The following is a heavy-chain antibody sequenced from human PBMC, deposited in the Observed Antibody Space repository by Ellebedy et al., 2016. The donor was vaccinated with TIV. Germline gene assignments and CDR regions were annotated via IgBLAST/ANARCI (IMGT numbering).Heavy chain of an antibody. CDR1: GFAFDDDW. V-gene: IGHV3-7*03. Sequence: PGGSLRLSCAASGFAFDDDWMTWVRQAPGEGLEWVANIQKHGGEKYYVDSVKGRFTISRDDPKNSLYLEMSSLTDDDTAVYYCARGGASSSWFWRNWGQGTRVTVSS. CDR3: ARGGASSSWFWRN. CDR2: IQKHGGEK. J-gene: IGHJ4*02. D-gene: IGHD6-13*01.